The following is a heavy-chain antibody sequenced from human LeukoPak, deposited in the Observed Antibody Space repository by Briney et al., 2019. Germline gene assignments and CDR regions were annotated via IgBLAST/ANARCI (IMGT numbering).Heavy chain of an antibody. Sequence: GGSLRLSCAASGFTFSSYSMNWVRQAPRKGLEWVSSISSSSSYIYYADSVKGRFTISRDNAKNSLYLQMNSLRAEDTAVYYCARIEMATITDDYWGQGTLVTVSS. CDR1: GFTFSSYS. V-gene: IGHV3-21*01. CDR2: ISSSSSYI. CDR3: ARIEMATITDDY. J-gene: IGHJ4*02. D-gene: IGHD5-24*01.